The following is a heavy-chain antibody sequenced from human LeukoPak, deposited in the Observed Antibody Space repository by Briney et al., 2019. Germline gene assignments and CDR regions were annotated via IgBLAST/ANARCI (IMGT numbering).Heavy chain of an antibody. CDR2: ISGSGGST. CDR3: AKAFSTPYYYGSGTFSSRAETQSDY. D-gene: IGHD3-10*01. Sequence: GGSLRLSCAASGFTFSSYAMSWVRQAPGKGLEWVSAISGSGGSTYYADSVKGRFTISRDNSKNTLYLQMNSLRAEDTAVYYCAKAFSTPYYYGSGTFSSRAETQSDYWGQGTLVTVSS. CDR1: GFTFSSYA. J-gene: IGHJ4*02. V-gene: IGHV3-23*01.